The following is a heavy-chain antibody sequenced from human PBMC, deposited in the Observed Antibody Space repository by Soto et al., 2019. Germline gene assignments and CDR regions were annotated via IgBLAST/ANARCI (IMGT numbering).Heavy chain of an antibody. Sequence: ASVKVSCKASGYTFTSYDINWVRQATGQGLEWMGWMNPNSGNTGYAQKFQGRVTMTRNTSISTAYMELSSLRSEDTAVYYCARGLWHDYYDSSGGYWGQGTLVTVSS. CDR2: MNPNSGNT. J-gene: IGHJ4*02. CDR1: GYTFTSYD. D-gene: IGHD3-22*01. CDR3: ARGLWHDYYDSSGGY. V-gene: IGHV1-8*01.